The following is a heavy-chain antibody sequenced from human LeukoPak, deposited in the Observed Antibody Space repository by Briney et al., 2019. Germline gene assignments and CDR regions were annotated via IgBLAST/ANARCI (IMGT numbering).Heavy chain of an antibody. V-gene: IGHV3-23*01. CDR1: GFIFSSYA. J-gene: IGHJ4*02. CDR2: ISDSGRST. D-gene: IGHD3-9*01. Sequence: GGSLRLSCAASGFIFSSYAMNWVRQAPGKGLERVSAISDSGRSTYYADSVKGRFTISRDNSKNTLYLQMNSLRAEDTAVYYCAKDSLLRYFDWSTDYWGQGTLVTVSS. CDR3: AKDSLLRYFDWSTDY.